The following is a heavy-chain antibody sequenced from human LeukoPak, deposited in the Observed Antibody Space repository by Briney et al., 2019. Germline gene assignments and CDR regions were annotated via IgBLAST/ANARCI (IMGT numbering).Heavy chain of an antibody. Sequence: ASVKVSCKASGYTFTTYGITWVRQAPGQGLEWMGWVSAYSGDTDYAQSLQGRVTMTTDTSTSTAYMELTTLRSDDTAVYYRARVWYDSGNHLYFYYGLDVWGQGTTVTVSS. CDR2: VSAYSGDT. CDR3: ARVWYDSGNHLYFYYGLDV. D-gene: IGHD3-22*01. CDR1: GYTFTTYG. J-gene: IGHJ6*02. V-gene: IGHV1-18*01.